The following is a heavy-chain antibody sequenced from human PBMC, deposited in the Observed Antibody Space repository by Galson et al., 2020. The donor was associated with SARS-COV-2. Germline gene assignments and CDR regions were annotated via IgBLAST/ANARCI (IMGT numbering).Heavy chain of an antibody. CDR2: IYPGDSDT. D-gene: IGHD5-12*01. Sequence: GESLKICCKGSGYSFTSYWIGWVRQMPGKGLEWMGIIYPGDSDTRYSPSFQGQVTISADKSISTAYLQWSSLKASDTAMYYCARRGYSGYDDGQYDYYYGMDVWGQGTTVTVSS. CDR1: GYSFTSYW. V-gene: IGHV5-51*01. CDR3: ARRGYSGYDDGQYDYYYGMDV. J-gene: IGHJ6*02.